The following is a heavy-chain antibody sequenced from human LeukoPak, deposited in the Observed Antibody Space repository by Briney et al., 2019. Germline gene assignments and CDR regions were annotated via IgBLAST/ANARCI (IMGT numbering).Heavy chain of an antibody. J-gene: IGHJ4*02. CDR3: ARVRRDGSHFVY. CDR1: GFTFSSYS. Sequence: GGSLRLSCAASGFTFSSYSMNWVRQAPGKGLEWVSSISSSSYIYYADSVKGRFTISRDNAKNSLYLQMNSLRAEDTAVYYCARVRRDGSHFVYWGQGTLVTVSS. V-gene: IGHV3-21*01. CDR2: ISSSSYI. D-gene: IGHD5-24*01.